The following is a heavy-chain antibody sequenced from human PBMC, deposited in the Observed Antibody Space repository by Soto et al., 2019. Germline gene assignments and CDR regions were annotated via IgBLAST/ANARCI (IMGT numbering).Heavy chain of an antibody. J-gene: IGHJ5*02. CDR2: ITSSGSSI. D-gene: IGHD2-21*02. Sequence: QVQLVESGGGLVKPGGSLRLSCAASGFSFSDYYMTWIRQAPGKGLEWISYITSSGSSIYYADSVKGRFTISRDNAKNSLYLQMNSLRAEDTAVYFCARVGTEGVGFDPWGQGTLVTVSS. V-gene: IGHV3-11*01. CDR3: ARVGTEGVGFDP. CDR1: GFSFSDYY.